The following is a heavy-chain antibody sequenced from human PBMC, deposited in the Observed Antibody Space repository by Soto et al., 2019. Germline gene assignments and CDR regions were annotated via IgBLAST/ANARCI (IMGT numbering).Heavy chain of an antibody. Sequence: SETLSLTCTVSGGSISSYYWSWIRQPPGKGLEWIGYIYYSGSTNYNPSLKSRVTISVDTSKNQFSLKLSSVTAADTAVYYCARDRISYYYYYMDVWGKGTTVTVSS. V-gene: IGHV4-59*01. J-gene: IGHJ6*03. CDR1: GGSISSYY. CDR3: ARDRISYYYYYMDV. CDR2: IYYSGST. D-gene: IGHD3-3*02.